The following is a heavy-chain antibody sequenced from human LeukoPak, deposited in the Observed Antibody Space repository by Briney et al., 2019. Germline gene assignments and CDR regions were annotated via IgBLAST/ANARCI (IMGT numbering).Heavy chain of an antibody. V-gene: IGHV1-8*03. CDR3: ARGPKVVPAAIWRGLFPPKNWFDP. J-gene: IGHJ5*02. D-gene: IGHD2-2*01. CDR1: GYTFTSYD. CDR2: MNPNSGNT. Sequence: ASVKVSCKASGYTFTSYDINWVRQATGQGLEWMGWMNPNSGNTGYAQKFQGRVTITRNTSISTAYMELSSLRSEDTAVYYCARGPKVVPAAIWRGLFPPKNWFDPWGQGTLVTSPQ.